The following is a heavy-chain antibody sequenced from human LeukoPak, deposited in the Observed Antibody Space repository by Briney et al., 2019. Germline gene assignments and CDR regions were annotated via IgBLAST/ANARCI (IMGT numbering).Heavy chain of an antibody. D-gene: IGHD6-19*01. Sequence: SETLSLTCAVYGGSFSGYYWSWIRQPPGKGLEWIGEINHSGSTNYNPSLKSRVTISVDTSKNQFSLKLSSVTAADTAVYYCARDTVAGTYPDAFDIWGQGTMVTVSS. V-gene: IGHV4-34*01. CDR1: GGSFSGYY. CDR3: ARDTVAGTYPDAFDI. CDR2: INHSGST. J-gene: IGHJ3*02.